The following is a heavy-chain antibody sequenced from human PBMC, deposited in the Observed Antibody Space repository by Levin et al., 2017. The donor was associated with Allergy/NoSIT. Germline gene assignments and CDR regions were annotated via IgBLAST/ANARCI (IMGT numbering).Heavy chain of an antibody. V-gene: IGHV3-11*01. CDR1: GFTFSDYY. CDR2: ISSSGSTI. D-gene: IGHD4-23*01. Sequence: PGGSLRLSCAASGFTFSDYYMSWIRQAPGKGLEWVSYISSSGSTIYYADSVKGRFTISRDNAKNSLYLQMNSLRAEDTAVYYCAREVLTGVSLGAFDIWGQGTMVTVSS. CDR3: AREVLTGVSLGAFDI. J-gene: IGHJ3*02.